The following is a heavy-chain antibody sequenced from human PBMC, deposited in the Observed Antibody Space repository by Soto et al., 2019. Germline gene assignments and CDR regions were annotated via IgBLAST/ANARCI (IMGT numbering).Heavy chain of an antibody. J-gene: IGHJ4*02. Sequence: GGSLRLSCAASGFTFSSYWMSWVRQAPGEGLEWVANIKQDGSEKYYVDSVKGRFTISRDNAKNSLYLQMNSLRAEDTAVYYCATRLYDILTGFYYFDYWGQGTLVTVS. D-gene: IGHD3-9*01. V-gene: IGHV3-7*03. CDR1: GFTFSSYW. CDR2: IKQDGSEK. CDR3: ATRLYDILTGFYYFDY.